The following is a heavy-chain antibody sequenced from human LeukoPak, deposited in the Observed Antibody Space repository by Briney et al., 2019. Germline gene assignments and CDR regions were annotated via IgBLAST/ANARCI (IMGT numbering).Heavy chain of an antibody. Sequence: PGGSLRLSCAASGFTFDDYGMSWVRQAPGKGLEWVSGINWNGGSTGYADSVKGRFTISRDNAKNSLYLQMNSLRAEDTALYYCARVLRYCSSTSCYYYYYMDVWGKGTTVTVSS. CDR3: ARVLRYCSSTSCYYYYYMDV. J-gene: IGHJ6*03. CDR1: GFTFDDYG. CDR2: INWNGGST. D-gene: IGHD2-2*01. V-gene: IGHV3-20*04.